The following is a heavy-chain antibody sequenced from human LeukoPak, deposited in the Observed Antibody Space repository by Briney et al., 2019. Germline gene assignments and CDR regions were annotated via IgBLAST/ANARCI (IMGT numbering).Heavy chain of an antibody. CDR3: LGRPVDP. J-gene: IGHJ5*02. Sequence: GGSLRLSCVGSGFTFSPYWMSWVRQAPGKGLEWVANIRYDGREKYYVDSAKGRFTISRDNAKNSLYLQMNSLRAEDTAMYCCLGRPVDPWGQGTLVTVSS. V-gene: IGHV3-7*01. D-gene: IGHD7-27*01. CDR1: GFTFSPYW. CDR2: IRYDGREK.